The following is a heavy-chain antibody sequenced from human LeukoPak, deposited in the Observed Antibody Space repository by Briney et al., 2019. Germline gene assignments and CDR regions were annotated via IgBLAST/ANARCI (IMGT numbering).Heavy chain of an antibody. Sequence: PSETLSLTCAVYGGSFSGYYWSWIRQPPGKGLEWIGEINHSGSTNYNPSLKSRVTISVDTSKNQFSLKLSSVTAADTAVYYCASAKVDSSGYYSYYYYYYMDVWGKGTTATISS. CDR3: ASAKVDSSGYYSYYYYYYMDV. CDR2: INHSGST. D-gene: IGHD3-22*01. J-gene: IGHJ6*03. V-gene: IGHV4-34*01. CDR1: GGSFSGYY.